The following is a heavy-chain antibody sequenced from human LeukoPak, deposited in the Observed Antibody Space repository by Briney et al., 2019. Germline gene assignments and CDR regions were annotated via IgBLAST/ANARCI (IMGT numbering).Heavy chain of an antibody. CDR2: IYYSGST. Sequence: SETLSLTCTVSGGSISSYYWSWIRQPPGKGLEWIGYIYYSGSTNYNPSLKSRVTISVDTSKNQFSLKLSSVTAADTAVYYCARDRSSSWYKSGAFDIWGQGTMATVSS. J-gene: IGHJ3*02. V-gene: IGHV4-59*01. D-gene: IGHD6-13*01. CDR1: GGSISSYY. CDR3: ARDRSSSWYKSGAFDI.